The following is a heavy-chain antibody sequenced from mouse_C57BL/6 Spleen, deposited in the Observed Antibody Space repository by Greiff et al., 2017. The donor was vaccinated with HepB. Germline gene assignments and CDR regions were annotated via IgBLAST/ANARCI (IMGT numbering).Heavy chain of an antibody. CDR2: ISDGGSYT. CDR1: GFTFSSYA. CDR3: AREKGRGNAMDY. V-gene: IGHV5-4*01. Sequence: EVKVVESGGGLVKPGGSLKLSCAASGFTFSSYAMSWVRQTPEKRLEWVATISDGGSYTYYPDNVKGRFTISRDNAKNNLYLQMSHLKSEDTAMYYCAREKGRGNAMDYWGQGTSVTVSS. J-gene: IGHJ4*01.